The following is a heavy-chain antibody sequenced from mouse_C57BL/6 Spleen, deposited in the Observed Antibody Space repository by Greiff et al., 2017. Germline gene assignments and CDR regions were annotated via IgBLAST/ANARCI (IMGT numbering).Heavy chain of an antibody. Sequence: EVQLLESEGGLVQPGSSMKLSCTASGFTFSDYYMAWVRQVPEKGLDWVANINYDGSSPYYLASLTSRFIISSDNAKNILYLQMSSLKSEDTATYYCARDIHYYGSSYAYGYARDCWGQGTSGTVFS. D-gene: IGHD1-1*01. CDR2: INYDGSSP. CDR3: ARDIHYYGSSYAYGYARDC. V-gene: IGHV5-16*01. CDR1: GFTFSDYY. J-gene: IGHJ4*01.